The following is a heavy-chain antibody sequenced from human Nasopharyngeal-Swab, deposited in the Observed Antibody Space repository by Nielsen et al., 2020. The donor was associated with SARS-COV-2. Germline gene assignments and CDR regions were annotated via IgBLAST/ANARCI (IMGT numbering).Heavy chain of an antibody. J-gene: IGHJ3*02. CDR2: IYYGGDIT. CDR3: AKNRDSVAGTPDDAFDI. Sequence: VRQAPGEGLEWVSVIYYGGDITYYADSVKGRFTTSRDNSKNTVHLQMNSLRADDTAIYYCAKNRDSVAGTPDDAFDIWGQGTMVTVSS. D-gene: IGHD6-19*01. V-gene: IGHV3-23*03.